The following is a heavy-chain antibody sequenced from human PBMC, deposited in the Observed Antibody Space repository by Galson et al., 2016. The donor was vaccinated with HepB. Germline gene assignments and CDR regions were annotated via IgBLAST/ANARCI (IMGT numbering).Heavy chain of an antibody. V-gene: IGHV3-30*09. J-gene: IGHJ4*02. CDR3: ARDEVPPGVPAAIDY. Sequence: SLRLSCAVSQFTFIAYTIHWVRQAPGKGLEWMAVISYDGTNKYYADSVKGRFVISRDNSKNTLYLQMNSLKPEDTAVYYCARDEVPPGVPAAIDYWGQGTLVTVSS. D-gene: IGHD2-2*01. CDR2: ISYDGTNK. CDR1: QFTFIAYT.